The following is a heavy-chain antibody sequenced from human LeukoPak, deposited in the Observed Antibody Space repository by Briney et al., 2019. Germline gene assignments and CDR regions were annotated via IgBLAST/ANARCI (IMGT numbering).Heavy chain of an antibody. Sequence: SETLSLTCTVSGGSMNNYYWSWIRQPPGKGMDYIGSIDYRGSTKYNPSLKSRVTISVDTSKNQFSLKLSSVTAADTAVYYCARHRYCTNGVCYLVPRAFDPWGQGTLVTVSS. CDR2: IDYRGST. J-gene: IGHJ5*02. V-gene: IGHV4-59*08. D-gene: IGHD2-8*01. CDR1: GGSMNNYY. CDR3: ARHRYCTNGVCYLVPRAFDP.